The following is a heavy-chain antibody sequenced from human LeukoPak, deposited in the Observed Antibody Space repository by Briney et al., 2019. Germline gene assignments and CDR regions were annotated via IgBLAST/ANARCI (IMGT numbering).Heavy chain of an antibody. CDR3: ARASTILAPLFDY. CDR1: GFTFSSYA. D-gene: IGHD3-3*01. J-gene: IGHJ4*02. CDR2: ISGSGGST. V-gene: IGHV3-23*01. Sequence: PGGSLRLSCAASGFTFSSYAMSWVRQAPGKGLEWVSAISGSGGSTYYADSVKGRFTISRDNAKNSLYLQMKSLRAEDTAVYYCARASTILAPLFDYWGQGTLVTVSS.